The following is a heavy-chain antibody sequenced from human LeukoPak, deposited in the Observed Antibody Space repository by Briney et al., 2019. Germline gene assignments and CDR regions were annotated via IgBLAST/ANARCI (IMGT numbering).Heavy chain of an antibody. CDR1: GFTFSSYS. CDR2: IRSSSSTI. V-gene: IGHV3-48*01. J-gene: IGHJ4*02. Sequence: GGSLRLSCAASGFTFSSYSMSWVRQAPGKGLEWVSYIRSSSSTIYYADSVKGRFTISRDNAKNSLYLQMNSLRAEDTAVYYCASYRTAQAGYYDSSGYTLGDWGQGTLVTVSS. D-gene: IGHD3-22*01. CDR3: ASYRTAQAGYYDSSGYTLGD.